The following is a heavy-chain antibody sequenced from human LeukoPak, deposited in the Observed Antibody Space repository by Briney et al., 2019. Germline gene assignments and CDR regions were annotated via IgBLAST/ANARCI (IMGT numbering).Heavy chain of an antibody. CDR2: ITPIFGIA. CDR1: GGTFSSYA. Sequence: GASVKVSCKASGGTFSSYAISWVRQAPGQGLEWMGRITPIFGIANYAQKFQGRVTITADKSTSTAYMELSSLRSEDTAVYYCALSGDYYDSSGVQHWGQGTLVTVSS. J-gene: IGHJ1*01. CDR3: ALSGDYYDSSGVQH. D-gene: IGHD3-22*01. V-gene: IGHV1-69*04.